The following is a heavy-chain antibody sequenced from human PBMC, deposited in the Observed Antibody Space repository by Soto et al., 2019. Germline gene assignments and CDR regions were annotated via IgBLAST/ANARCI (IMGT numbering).Heavy chain of an antibody. CDR2: IYPGDSDT. D-gene: IGHD3-16*01. J-gene: IGHJ5*02. V-gene: IGHV5-51*01. CDR1: GYSFTSYW. CDR3: MRQLGVDADTWFHP. Sequence: PGESLKISCVGSGYSFTSYWIGWVRQMPGKGLEWMGIIYPGDSDTRYSPSFRGQVTISADKSISTAYLQWSSLKASDTAMYYCMRQLGVDADTWFHPWGQGTLVTVSS.